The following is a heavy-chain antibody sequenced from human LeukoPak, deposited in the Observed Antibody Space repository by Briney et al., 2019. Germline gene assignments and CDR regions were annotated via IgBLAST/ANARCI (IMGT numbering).Heavy chain of an antibody. V-gene: IGHV1-69*05. Sequence: SVKVSCKASGGTFSSYAIIWVRQAPGQGLEWMGGIIPIFGTANYAQKFQGRVTITTDESTSTAYMELSSLRSEDTAVYYCARDLGRDGYNLAYWGQGTLVTVSS. CDR3: ARDLGRDGYNLAY. CDR2: IIPIFGTA. D-gene: IGHD5-24*01. CDR1: GGTFSSYA. J-gene: IGHJ4*02.